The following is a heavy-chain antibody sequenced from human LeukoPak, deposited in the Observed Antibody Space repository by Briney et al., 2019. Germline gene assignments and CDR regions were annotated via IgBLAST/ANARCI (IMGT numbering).Heavy chain of an antibody. Sequence: GGSLRLSCAASGFTFSDYSMNWVRQAPGKGLEWVSVLYSGGSTYYADFVKGRFTISRDNSKNTLYLQMKSLRAEDTAVYYCAREADGFDIWGQGTMVTVSS. CDR1: GFTFSDYS. V-gene: IGHV3-66*01. J-gene: IGHJ3*02. CDR3: AREADGFDI. CDR2: LYSGGST.